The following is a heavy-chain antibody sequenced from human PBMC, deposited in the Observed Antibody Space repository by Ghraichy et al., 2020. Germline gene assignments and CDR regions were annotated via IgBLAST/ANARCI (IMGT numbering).Heavy chain of an antibody. CDR1: GFTFSSYW. D-gene: IGHD3-10*01. J-gene: IGHJ3*02. Sequence: GGSLRLSCAASGFTFSSYWMHWVRQAPGEGLVWVARIRPDGSTTAYADSVKGRFTISRDNAKNTLYLQMNSLRADDTAVYYCALKAGITPVVTDDVDMWGQGTLVTVSS. CDR2: IRPDGSTT. V-gene: IGHV3-74*03. CDR3: ALKAGITPVVTDDVDM.